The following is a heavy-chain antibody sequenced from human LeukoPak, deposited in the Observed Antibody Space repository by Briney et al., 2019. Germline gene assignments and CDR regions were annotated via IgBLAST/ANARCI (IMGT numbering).Heavy chain of an antibody. V-gene: IGHV3-7*01. D-gene: IGHD1-7*01. CDR1: GFTFSSYW. CDR2: IKQDGSEK. J-gene: IGHJ4*02. Sequence: GGSLRLSCAASGFTFSSYWMSWVRQAPVKGLEWVANIKQDGSEKYYVDSVKGRFTISRDNAKNSLYLQMNSLRAEDTAVYYCARDSTWNSWGGSYWGQGTLVTVSS. CDR3: ARDSTWNSWGGSY.